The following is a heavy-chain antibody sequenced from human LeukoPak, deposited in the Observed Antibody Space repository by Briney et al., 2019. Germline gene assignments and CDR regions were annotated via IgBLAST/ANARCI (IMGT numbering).Heavy chain of an antibody. CDR3: AREYSGYDTLDY. D-gene: IGHD5-12*01. Sequence: KTSETLSLTCTVSGYSISSGYYWGWIRQPPGKGLEWIGSIYHSGSTYYNPSLKSRVTISVDTSKNQFSLKLSSVIAADTAVYYCAREYSGYDTLDYWGQGTLVTVSS. J-gene: IGHJ4*02. V-gene: IGHV4-38-2*02. CDR2: IYHSGST. CDR1: GYSISSGYY.